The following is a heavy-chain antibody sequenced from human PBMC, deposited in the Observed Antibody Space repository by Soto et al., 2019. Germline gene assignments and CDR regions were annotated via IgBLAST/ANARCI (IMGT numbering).Heavy chain of an antibody. Sequence: GALRLSCAASGFTFSNYAMHWVRQAPGKGLEWVAVISYDGSNKYYADSVKGRFTISRDNSKNTLYLQMNSLRGEDTAVYYCAREEITGTSAPGDYWGQGTLVTVSS. V-gene: IGHV3-30-3*01. CDR1: GFTFSNYA. CDR3: AREEITGTSAPGDY. J-gene: IGHJ4*02. D-gene: IGHD1-20*01. CDR2: ISYDGSNK.